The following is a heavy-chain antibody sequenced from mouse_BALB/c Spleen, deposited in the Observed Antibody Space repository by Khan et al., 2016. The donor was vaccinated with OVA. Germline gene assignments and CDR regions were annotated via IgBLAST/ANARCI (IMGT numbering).Heavy chain of an antibody. CDR2: VNPNNGGT. J-gene: IGHJ1*01. CDR1: GYSFTGYY. CDR3: AIYHGYFDV. V-gene: IGHV1-26*01. Sequence: VQLQQSGPDLVKPGDSVKISCKASGYSFTGYYIHWVKQSHGKSLEWIGRVNPNNGGTSYNQKIKGKAILTVDKSTNTAYMELSSLTSEDSAVYSCAIYHGYFDVWGAGTTVTVSS.